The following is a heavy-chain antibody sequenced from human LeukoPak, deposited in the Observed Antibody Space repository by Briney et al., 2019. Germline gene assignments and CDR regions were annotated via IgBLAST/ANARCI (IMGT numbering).Heavy chain of an antibody. D-gene: IGHD3-22*01. CDR2: IIPIFGTA. CDR3: ARGATTYYYDSSGYSFDY. CDR1: GGTFSSYA. J-gene: IGHJ4*02. Sequence: SVKVSCKASGGTFSSYAISWVRQAPGQGLEWMRGIIPIFGTANYAQKFQGRVTITTDESTSTAYMELSSLRSEDTAVYYCARGATTYYYDSSGYSFDYWGQGTLVTVSS. V-gene: IGHV1-69*05.